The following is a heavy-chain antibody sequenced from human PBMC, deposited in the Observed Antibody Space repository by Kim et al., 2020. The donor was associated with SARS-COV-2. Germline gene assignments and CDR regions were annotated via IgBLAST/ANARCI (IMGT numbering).Heavy chain of an antibody. Sequence: NPTYAQCSTGRFVFSLDTSVSTAYLQISSLKAEDTAVYYCAREGVGDAFDIWGQGTMVTVSS. CDR3: AREGVGDAFDI. V-gene: IGHV7-4-1*02. CDR2: NP. D-gene: IGHD2-15*01. J-gene: IGHJ3*02.